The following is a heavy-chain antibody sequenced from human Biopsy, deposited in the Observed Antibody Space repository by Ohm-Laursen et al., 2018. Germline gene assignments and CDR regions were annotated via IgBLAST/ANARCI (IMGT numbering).Heavy chain of an antibody. J-gene: IGHJ6*02. CDR1: GFSLSARGMC. CDR2: VDWDDYK. V-gene: IGHV2-70*11. CDR3: ARTPILIVSAGLVYRHRRHLQGMDV. Sequence: TQTLTLTCSFSGFSLSARGMCVSWIRQAPGKALEWLARVDWDDYKDYSASLQTKLSISKDTSNDQVVLTVNNVDPADTATYYCARTPILIVSAGLVYRHRRHLQGMDVWGLGIAVTVS. D-gene: IGHD6-13*01.